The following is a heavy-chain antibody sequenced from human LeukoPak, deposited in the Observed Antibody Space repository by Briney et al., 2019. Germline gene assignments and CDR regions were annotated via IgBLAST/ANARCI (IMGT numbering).Heavy chain of an antibody. CDR1: GGTFSSYA. V-gene: IGHV1-69*06. CDR2: IIPIFGTA. D-gene: IGHD3-3*01. CDR3: ARGPLRTWSGYLTLYYYYYGMDV. J-gene: IGHJ6*02. Sequence: SVKVSCKASGGTFSSYAISWVRQAPGQGLEWMGGIIPIFGTANYAQKFQGRVTITADTSASTAYMELSSLRSEDTAVYYCARGPLRTWSGYLTLYYYYYGMDVWGQGTTVTVSS.